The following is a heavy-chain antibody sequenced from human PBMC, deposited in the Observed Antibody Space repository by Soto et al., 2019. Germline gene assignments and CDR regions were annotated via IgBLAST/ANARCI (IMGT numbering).Heavy chain of an antibody. CDR1: GFSFSSYA. Sequence: GGSLRLSCAASGFSFSSYAMSWVRQAPGKGLEWVSALSGSSDITYYADSVKGRFTISRDNSKNTLYLQMNSLRAEDTAVYYCAKNGYGSDVLWWFGPWGQGTQVTVSS. J-gene: IGHJ5*02. V-gene: IGHV3-23*01. CDR3: AKNGYGSDVLWWFGP. D-gene: IGHD5-12*01. CDR2: LSGSSDIT.